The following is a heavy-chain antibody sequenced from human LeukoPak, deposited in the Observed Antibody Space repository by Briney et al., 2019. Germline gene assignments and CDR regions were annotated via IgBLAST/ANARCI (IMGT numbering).Heavy chain of an antibody. Sequence: GGSLRLSCAASGFTFSSYVMHWVRQAPGKGLEWVAVISYDGSNKYYADSVEGRFTISRDNSKNTVYLQTNSLRAEDTALYYCASEAAAGAHVDYWGQGTLVIVSS. V-gene: IGHV3-30-3*01. D-gene: IGHD6-13*01. CDR3: ASEAAAGAHVDY. CDR1: GFTFSSYV. J-gene: IGHJ4*02. CDR2: ISYDGSNK.